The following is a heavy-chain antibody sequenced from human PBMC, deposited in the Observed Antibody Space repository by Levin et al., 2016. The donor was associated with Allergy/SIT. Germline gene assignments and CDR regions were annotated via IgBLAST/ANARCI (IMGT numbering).Heavy chain of an antibody. CDR2: IDPSDSYT. D-gene: IGHD4-23*01. CDR3: ARHTTADYGGNSQDFDY. J-gene: IGHJ4*02. V-gene: IGHV5-10-1*01. Sequence: GESLKISCKGSGYSFTSYWISWVRQMPGKGLEWMGRIDPSDSYTNYSPSFQGHVTISADKSISTAYLQWSSLKASDTAMYYCARHTTADYGGNSQDFDYWGQGTLVTVSS. CDR1: GYSFTSYW.